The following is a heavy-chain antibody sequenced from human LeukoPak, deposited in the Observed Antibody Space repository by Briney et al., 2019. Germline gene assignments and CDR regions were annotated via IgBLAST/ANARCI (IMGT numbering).Heavy chain of an antibody. CDR2: IYYSGST. CDR1: GGSISSAGYY. Sequence: PSETLSLTCTVSGGSISSAGYYWSWIRQHPGKGLEWIGNIYYSGSTYYNPSLKSRVTISVDTSKNQFSLKLRSVTAADTAVYCCARESSTSRRVRGFDYWGQETLVTVSS. D-gene: IGHD2-2*01. J-gene: IGHJ4*02. CDR3: ARESSTSRRVRGFDY. V-gene: IGHV4-31*03.